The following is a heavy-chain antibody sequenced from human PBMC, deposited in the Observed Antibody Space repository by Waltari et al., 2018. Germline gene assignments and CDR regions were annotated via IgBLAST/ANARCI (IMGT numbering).Heavy chain of an antibody. V-gene: IGHV1-69*01. CDR2: IIPIFGTA. J-gene: IGHJ4*02. D-gene: IGHD1-26*01. Sequence: QVQLVQSGTEVKKPGSSVTVSCKASGGTFSSYALRWVRQAPGQGLEWMGGIIPIFGTANYAQKFQGRVTITADESTSTAYMELSSLRSEDTAVYYCASPHSGSYSSYFDYWGQGTLVTVSS. CDR1: GGTFSSYA. CDR3: ASPHSGSYSSYFDY.